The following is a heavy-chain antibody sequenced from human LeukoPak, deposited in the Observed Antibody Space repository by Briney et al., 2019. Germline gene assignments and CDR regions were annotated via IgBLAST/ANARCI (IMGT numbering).Heavy chain of an antibody. Sequence: GVSLRLSCAASGFIFNSYTMNWVRQAPGKGLEWVSSISSSSNYIYYADSVKGRFTISRDDAKNSLFLQMNSLRAEDTAVYYCAREAVGFDYWGQGTLVTVSS. J-gene: IGHJ4*02. CDR1: GFIFNSYT. V-gene: IGHV3-21*06. D-gene: IGHD2-15*01. CDR3: AREAVGFDY. CDR2: ISSSSNYI.